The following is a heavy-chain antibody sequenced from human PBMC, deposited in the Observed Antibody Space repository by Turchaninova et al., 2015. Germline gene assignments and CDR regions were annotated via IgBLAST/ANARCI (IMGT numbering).Heavy chain of an antibody. J-gene: IGHJ4*02. V-gene: IGHV2-5*02. Sequence: QITFTESGPTLVKPTQTLPLTCTFSGFSLTTSGVGVAWVRQPPGKALAWLGIIYWDDDKRYNPSLKSRLTISKDSSKNLVALTVTNLDLVDTGTYYCAHTDEMSTVTFDSWGPGTLVTVSS. CDR1: GFSLTTSGVG. CDR3: AHTDEMSTVTFDS. D-gene: IGHD5-24*01. CDR2: IYWDDDK.